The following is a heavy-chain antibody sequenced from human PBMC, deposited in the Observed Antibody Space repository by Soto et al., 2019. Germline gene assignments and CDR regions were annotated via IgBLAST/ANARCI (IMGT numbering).Heavy chain of an antibody. CDR2: IYYSGST. D-gene: IGHD3-10*01. Sequence: PSETLSLTCTVSGGSISSGDYYWSWIRQPPGKGLEWIGYIYYSGSTYYNPSLKSRVTLSLDTPSNQFSLRLSSLTAADTAVYYCATFGVIGEPFDYWGQGTLVTVS. CDR1: GGSISSGDYY. J-gene: IGHJ4*02. V-gene: IGHV4-30-4*01. CDR3: ATFGVIGEPFDY.